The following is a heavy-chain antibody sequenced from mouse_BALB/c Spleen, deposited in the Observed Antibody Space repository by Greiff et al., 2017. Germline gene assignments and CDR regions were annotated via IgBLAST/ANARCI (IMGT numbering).Heavy chain of an antibody. D-gene: IGHD2-10*01. Sequence: QVQLKECGPGILQPSQTLSLTCSFSGFSLSTSGMGVSWIRQPSGKGLEWLAHIYWDDDKRYNPSLKSRLTISKDTSRNQVFLKITSVDTADTATYYCARRSYYSYAMDYWGQGTSVTVSS. J-gene: IGHJ4*01. CDR2: IYWDDDK. V-gene: IGHV8-12*01. CDR3: ARRSYYSYAMDY. CDR1: GFSLSTSGMG.